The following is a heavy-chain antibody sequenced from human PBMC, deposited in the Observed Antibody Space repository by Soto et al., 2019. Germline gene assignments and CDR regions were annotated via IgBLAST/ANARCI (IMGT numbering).Heavy chain of an antibody. CDR2: IHYSGST. D-gene: IGHD4-17*01. V-gene: IGHV4-59*01. Sequence: QVQLQESGPGLVKPSETLSLTCTVSGGSISNYYWSWIRHPPGKKLEWIGSIHYSGSTNYNPSLKCRVTIPVDTSKNQFSLKLYSVTTADTAMYYCARLPWADYGGIFDPWGQGTLVTVSS. J-gene: IGHJ5*02. CDR1: GGSISNYY. CDR3: ARLPWADYGGIFDP.